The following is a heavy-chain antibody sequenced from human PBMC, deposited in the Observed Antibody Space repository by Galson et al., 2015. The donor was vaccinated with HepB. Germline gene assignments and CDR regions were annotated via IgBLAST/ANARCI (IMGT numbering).Heavy chain of an antibody. CDR3: ARESSGDSSYYDY. CDR2: INPNSGAT. J-gene: IGHJ4*02. Sequence: SVKVSCKASGYTFTGYYLHWVRQAPGQGLEWMGWINPNSGATNYAQRFQGRVTMTRDTSNSTAHMELSRLRSDDTAVYYCARESSGDSSYYDYWGQGTLVTVSS. V-gene: IGHV1-2*02. CDR1: GYTFTGYY. D-gene: IGHD3-10*01.